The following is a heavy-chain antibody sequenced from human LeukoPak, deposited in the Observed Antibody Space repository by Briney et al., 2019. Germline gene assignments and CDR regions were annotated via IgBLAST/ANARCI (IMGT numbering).Heavy chain of an antibody. V-gene: IGHV3-48*03. CDR2: ISSSGSAI. J-gene: IGHJ6*04. CDR3: AELGITMIGGV. Sequence: GGSLGLSRAASGFTFGSYEMNWVRQAPGKGLEWVSYISSSGSAIYYADSVKGRFTISRDNAKNSLYLQMNSLRAEDTAVYYCAELGITMIGGVWGEGTTVTISS. CDR1: GFTFGSYE. D-gene: IGHD3-10*02.